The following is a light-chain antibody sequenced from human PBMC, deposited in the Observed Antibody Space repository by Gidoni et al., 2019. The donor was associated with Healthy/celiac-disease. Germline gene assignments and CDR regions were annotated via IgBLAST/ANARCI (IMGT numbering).Light chain of an antibody. CDR3: QQYGSSRTT. CDR2: GAS. J-gene: IGKJ2*01. V-gene: IGKV3-20*01. Sequence: EIVLTQSPGTLSLSPGERATLSCSASQMVSSSYLAWYQQKPGQAPRLLIYGASSRATGIPDRFSGSGSGTDFTLTISRLEPEDFAVYYCQQYGSSRTTFXXXTKLEIK. CDR1: QMVSSSY.